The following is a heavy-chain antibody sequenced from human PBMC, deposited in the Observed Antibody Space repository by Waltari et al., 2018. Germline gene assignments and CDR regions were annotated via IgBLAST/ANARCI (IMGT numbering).Heavy chain of an antibody. CDR1: GFTFSNYW. V-gene: IGHV3-74*01. CDR2: TKSDESST. CDR3: ARSSIAGIDY. D-gene: IGHD2-21*01. J-gene: IGHJ4*02. Sequence: EVQLVESGGGLVQPGGSLRLSCAASGFTFSNYWMHWVRQAPGKGLGWASRTKSDESSTSYAASVKGRFTSSRDNAKNTLYLQINSLRAEDTAVYYCARSSIAGIDYWGQGTLVTVSS.